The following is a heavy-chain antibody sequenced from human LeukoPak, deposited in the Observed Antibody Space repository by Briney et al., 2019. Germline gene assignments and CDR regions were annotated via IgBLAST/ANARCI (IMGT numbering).Heavy chain of an antibody. Sequence: GGSVRLSCAASGFTFSSYSINWVRQAPGKGLEWVSYISSSSSPIYYTDSVKGRFTISRDNAKNSLYLQMNSLRAEDTAMYFCARGSGSQSLGFDSWGQGTLVTVSS. J-gene: IGHJ4*02. D-gene: IGHD1-26*01. V-gene: IGHV3-48*01. CDR3: ARGSGSQSLGFDS. CDR2: ISSSSSPI. CDR1: GFTFSSYS.